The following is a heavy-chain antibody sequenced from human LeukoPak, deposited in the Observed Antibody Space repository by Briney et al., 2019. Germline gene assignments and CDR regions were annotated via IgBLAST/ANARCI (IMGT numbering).Heavy chain of an antibody. Sequence: ASETLSLTCAVYGGSFSGYYWSWVRQAPGKGLEWVSIIHSDGSTYYADSVKGRFTISRDNSKNTLYLRMNSLRAEDTAVYYCARDRAGQQLISRKDYYYMDVWGKGTTVTISS. CDR3: ARDRAGQQLISRKDYYYMDV. V-gene: IGHV3-66*01. J-gene: IGHJ6*03. D-gene: IGHD4-11*01. CDR1: GGSFSGYY. CDR2: IHSDGST.